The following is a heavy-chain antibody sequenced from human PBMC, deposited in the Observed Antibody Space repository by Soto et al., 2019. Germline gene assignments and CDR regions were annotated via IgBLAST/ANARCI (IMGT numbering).Heavy chain of an antibody. CDR1: GFTFSSYA. J-gene: IGHJ4*02. CDR2: ISGSGGST. CDR3: AKARLLRYFDWLLPHDY. D-gene: IGHD3-9*01. Sequence: EVQLLESGGGLVQPGGSLRLSCAASGFTFSSYAMSWVRQAPGKGLEWVSAISGSGGSTYYADSVKGRFTISRDNSKNMLYLQMNSLRAEDTAVYYCAKARLLRYFDWLLPHDYWGQGTLVTVSS. V-gene: IGHV3-23*01.